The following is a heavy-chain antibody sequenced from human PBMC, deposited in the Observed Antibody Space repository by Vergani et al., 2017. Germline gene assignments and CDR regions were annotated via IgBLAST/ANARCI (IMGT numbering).Heavy chain of an antibody. CDR1: GGSISSYY. J-gene: IGHJ5*02. CDR2: IYYSGST. D-gene: IGHD6-13*01. Sequence: QVQLQESGPGLVKPSETLSLTCTVSGGSISSYYWSWIRQPPGKGLEWIGYIYYSGSTNYNPSIKSRVTISVDTSKNQFSLKLSSVTAADTAVYYCARRAAANRWCDPWGQGTLVTVSS. CDR3: ARRAAANRWCDP. V-gene: IGHV4-59*01.